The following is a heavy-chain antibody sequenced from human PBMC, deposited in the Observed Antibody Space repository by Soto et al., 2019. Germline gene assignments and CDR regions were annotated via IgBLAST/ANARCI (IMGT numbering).Heavy chain of an antibody. CDR1: GFTFSTYG. CDR2: ISYDGSNK. Sequence: GSLRLSCAASGFTFSTYGMHWVRQAPGKGLEWVAVISYDGSNKWYADSVKGRFTISRDNAKNTLYLHMNSLSAEETAVYFCAKELSSSGWLALPSYHYYGLDVWGQGTTVTVSS. D-gene: IGHD6-25*01. CDR3: AKELSSSGWLALPSYHYYGLDV. V-gene: IGHV3-30*18. J-gene: IGHJ6*02.